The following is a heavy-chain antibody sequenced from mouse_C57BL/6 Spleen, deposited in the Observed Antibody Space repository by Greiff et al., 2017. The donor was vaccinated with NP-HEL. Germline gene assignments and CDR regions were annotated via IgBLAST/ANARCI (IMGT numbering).Heavy chain of an antibody. Sequence: QVQLKESGPELVKPGASVKLSCKASGYTFTSYDINWVKQRPGQGLEWIGWIYPRDGSTKYNEKFKGKATLTVDTSSSTAYMELHSLTSEDSAVYFCARHPLITTEVAHCAMDYWGQGTSVTVSS. D-gene: IGHD1-1*01. V-gene: IGHV1-85*01. CDR1: GYTFTSYD. CDR2: IYPRDGST. J-gene: IGHJ4*01. CDR3: ARHPLITTEVAHCAMDY.